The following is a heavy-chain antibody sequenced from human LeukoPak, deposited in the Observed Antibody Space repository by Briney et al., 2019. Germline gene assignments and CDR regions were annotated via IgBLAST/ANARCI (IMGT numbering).Heavy chain of an antibody. Sequence: GSLRLSCAASRFTLSKYWVKLFRQAPGKGPEGVANINQDGSEKNYVDSVKGLFTISRDNAENSLYLQMNSLGAEDTAVYYRARGTPGVPLDYWGQGTLVTVSS. CDR3: ARGTPGVPLDY. CDR2: INQDGSEK. CDR1: RFTLSKYW. V-gene: IGHV3-7*02. D-gene: IGHD3-10*01. J-gene: IGHJ4*02.